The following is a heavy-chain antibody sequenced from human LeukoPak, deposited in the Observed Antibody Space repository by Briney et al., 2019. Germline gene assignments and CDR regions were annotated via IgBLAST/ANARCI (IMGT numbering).Heavy chain of an antibody. CDR1: GYPFTTYE. CDR3: ARGDWGDFDY. J-gene: IGHJ4*02. D-gene: IGHD7-27*01. Sequence: GASVKVSCKTSGYPFTTYEINWVRQAAGQGLEWMGWVHPDTGYADYAQKFQGRVTMTSDTSISTAYMELSSLRSDDTAVYYCARGDWGDFDYWGQGTLVTVSS. V-gene: IGHV1-8*01. CDR2: VHPDTGYA.